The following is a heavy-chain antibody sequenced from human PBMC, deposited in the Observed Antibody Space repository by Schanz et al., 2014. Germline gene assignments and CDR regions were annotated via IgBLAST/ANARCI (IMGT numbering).Heavy chain of an antibody. J-gene: IGHJ6*02. CDR3: ARFLARYQYYGVDV. CDR1: GFTFTGYV. Sequence: EVQLVESGGDLVQPGGSQRLSCAASGFTFTGYVMTWVRQAPGKGLEWVSAINGNGGITYYADPVKGRFTISRDNSKNTLYLQINSLRVEDTAVYYCARFLARYQYYGVDVWGQGTTVIVSS. CDR2: INGNGGIT. V-gene: IGHV3-23*04. D-gene: IGHD3-3*01.